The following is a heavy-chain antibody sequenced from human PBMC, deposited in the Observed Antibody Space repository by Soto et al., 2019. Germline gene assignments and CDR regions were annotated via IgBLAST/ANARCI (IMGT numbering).Heavy chain of an antibody. J-gene: IGHJ4*02. CDR3: ARSDSSGYQYYFDY. CDR1: ADTFTSYY. CDR2: INPNGGST. Sequence: ASVKVSCKAPADTFTSYYIHWVRQAPGHGLEWMGIINPNGGSTRFAQTFQGRITMTTDTSTSTVYMELRSLRSEDTAVYYCARSDSSGYQYYFDYWGQGTLVTVSS. D-gene: IGHD3-22*01. V-gene: IGHV1-46*01.